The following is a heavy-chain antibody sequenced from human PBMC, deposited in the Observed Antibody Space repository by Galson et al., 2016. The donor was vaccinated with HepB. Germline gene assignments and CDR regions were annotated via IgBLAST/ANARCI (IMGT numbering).Heavy chain of an antibody. J-gene: IGHJ4*02. D-gene: IGHD2-15*01. CDR1: SGYITNSNY. Sequence: SETLSLTCGVSSGYITNSNYWSWVRQPPGKGLEWIGYIYYSGSTYYNPSLKSRVTISADTSKNQFSLKLSSVTAADTAVYYCARSVDFVLVIAATYFDYWGQGTLVTVTS. CDR3: ARSVDFVLVIAATYFDY. CDR2: IYYSGST. V-gene: IGHV4-4*02.